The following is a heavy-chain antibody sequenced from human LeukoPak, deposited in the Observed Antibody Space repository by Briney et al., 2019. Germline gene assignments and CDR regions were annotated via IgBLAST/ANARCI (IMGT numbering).Heavy chain of an antibody. CDR2: IYYSGST. J-gene: IGHJ4*02. V-gene: IGHV4-59*08. CDR1: GGSISSYY. Sequence: SGTLSLTCTVSGGSISSYYWSWIRQPPGKGLEWIGYIYYSGSTNYNPSLKSRVTISVDTSKNQFSLKLSSVTAADTAVYYCARHEYSSSWYGRRYFDYWGQGTLVTVSS. CDR3: ARHEYSSSWYGRRYFDY. D-gene: IGHD6-13*01.